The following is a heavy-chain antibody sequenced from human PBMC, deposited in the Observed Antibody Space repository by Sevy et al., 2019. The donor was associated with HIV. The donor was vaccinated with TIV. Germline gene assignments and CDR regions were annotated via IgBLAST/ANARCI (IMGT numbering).Heavy chain of an antibody. CDR3: ARDDGNYYFHY. CDR1: GFTFSKYW. D-gene: IGHD1-7*01. V-gene: IGHV3-7*01. Sequence: GGSPRLSCAASGFTFSKYWMGWVRQAPGKGLEWVTNIKQDAGQKYYVDSVKGRFTISRDNAKNSLYLQMNSLRAEDTAVYFCARDDGNYYFHYWGQGTLDTVSS. CDR2: IKQDAGQK. J-gene: IGHJ4*02.